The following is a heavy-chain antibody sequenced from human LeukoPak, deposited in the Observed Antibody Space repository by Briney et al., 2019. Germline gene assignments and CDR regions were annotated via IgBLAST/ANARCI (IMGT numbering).Heavy chain of an antibody. CDR2: VNPSGEST. CDR1: GYTFTGYY. Sequence: ASVKVSCKASGYTFTGYYMHWVRQAPGQGLEWMGIVNPSGESTNYSQKLQGRVTMTTDTSTSTAYMELRSLRSDDTAVYYCARNFWSGYRALDYWGQGTLVTVSS. D-gene: IGHD3-3*01. J-gene: IGHJ4*02. CDR3: ARNFWSGYRALDY. V-gene: IGHV1-46*01.